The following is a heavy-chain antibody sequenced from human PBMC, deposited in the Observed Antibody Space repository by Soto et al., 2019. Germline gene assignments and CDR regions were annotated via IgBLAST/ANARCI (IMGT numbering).Heavy chain of an antibody. Sequence: EVPLVESGGGFVQPGGSLRLSCVASRFSFTNAWMSWVRQAPGKGPEWVGRIKSKTDGGTADYAAPVKGRFTISRDDSQNTLYLHMDSLKTEDTALYHCSTDIGIYGFDIWGQGTTVTVSS. CDR2: IKSKTDGGTA. CDR1: RFSFTNAW. D-gene: IGHD1-26*01. CDR3: STDIGIYGFDI. J-gene: IGHJ6*02. V-gene: IGHV3-15*01.